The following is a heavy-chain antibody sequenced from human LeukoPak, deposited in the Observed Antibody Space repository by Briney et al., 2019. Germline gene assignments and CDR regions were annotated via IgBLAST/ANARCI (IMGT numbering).Heavy chain of an antibody. V-gene: IGHV4-31*03. J-gene: IGHJ4*02. CDR3: ARDMPEEAFDY. D-gene: IGHD2-2*01. Sequence: PSETLSLTCTVSGGSISSGGSYWSWIRQHPGKGLEWIGYTYYSGSTYYNPSLKSRVTISVDTSKNQFSLKLSSVTAADTAVYYCARDMPEEAFDYWGQGTLVTVSS. CDR1: GGSISSGGSY. CDR2: TYYSGST.